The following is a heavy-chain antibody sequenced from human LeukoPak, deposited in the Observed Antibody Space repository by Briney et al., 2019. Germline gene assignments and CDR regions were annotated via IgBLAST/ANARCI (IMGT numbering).Heavy chain of an antibody. J-gene: IGHJ4*02. CDR3: AKDLEPTGLSIFGVPVRGAFDY. CDR2: ISGSGGST. CDR1: GFTFSSYA. D-gene: IGHD3-3*01. V-gene: IGHV3-23*01. Sequence: GGSLRLSCAASGFTFSSYAMSWVRQAPGKGLEWVSAISGSGGSTYYADSVKGRFTISRDNSKNTLYLQMNSLRAEDTAVYYCAKDLEPTGLSIFGVPVRGAFDYWGQGTLVTVSS.